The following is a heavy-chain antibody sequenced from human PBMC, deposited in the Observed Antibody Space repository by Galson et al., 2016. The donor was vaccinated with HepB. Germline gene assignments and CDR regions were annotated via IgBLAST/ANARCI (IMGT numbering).Heavy chain of an antibody. J-gene: IGHJ4*02. CDR3: AKAHGSGRSGFDS. V-gene: IGHV4-31*03. Sequence: TLSLTCTVSGGSISSGPHFWNWIRQHAGKGLEWIGYISYSGTTYYNPSLLSRVSMSLDRSKNHFSLRLNSVTAADTAVYYCAKAHGSGRSGFDSWGQGIPVTVSS. D-gene: IGHD3-10*01. CDR1: GGSISSGPHF. CDR2: ISYSGTT.